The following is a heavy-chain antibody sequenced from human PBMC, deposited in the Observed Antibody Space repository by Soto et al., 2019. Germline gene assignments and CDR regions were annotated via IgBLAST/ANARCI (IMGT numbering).Heavy chain of an antibody. CDR2: INHSGST. CDR3: ARERGYSYGSDYGMEV. CDR1: GGSFSGYY. D-gene: IGHD5-18*01. Sequence: SETLSLTCAVYGGSFSGYYWSWIRQPPGKGLEWIGEINHSGSTNYNPSLKSRVTISVDTSKDQFSLKLSSVTAADTAVYYCARERGYSYGSDYGMEVWGQGTTVTVSS. V-gene: IGHV4-34*01. J-gene: IGHJ6*02.